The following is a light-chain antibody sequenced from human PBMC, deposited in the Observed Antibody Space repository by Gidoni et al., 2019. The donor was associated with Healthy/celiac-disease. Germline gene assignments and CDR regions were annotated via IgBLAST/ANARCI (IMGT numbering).Light chain of an antibody. CDR2: DAS. J-gene: IGKJ1*01. Sequence: EIVLTQSPATLSLSPGERATLSCRASQSVSSYLAWYQQTTGQAPRLLIYDASNRATGIPARFSGSGSGTDFTLTISSLEPEDFAVYYCQQRSNWPPTFGQGTKVEIK. CDR3: QQRSNWPPT. CDR1: QSVSSY. V-gene: IGKV3-11*01.